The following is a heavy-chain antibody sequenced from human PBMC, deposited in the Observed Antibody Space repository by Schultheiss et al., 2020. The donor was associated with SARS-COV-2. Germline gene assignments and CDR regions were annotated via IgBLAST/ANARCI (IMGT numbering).Heavy chain of an antibody. Sequence: GGSLRLSCAPSGFTFAGYALRWVRQAPGKGLEWVSGINNSGASTYYADSVKGRFTISRDNSINTLYLQMNRLRAEDTAVYYCARDRAIEYGMDVWGQGTTVTVSS. CDR2: INNSGAST. CDR1: GFTFAGYA. J-gene: IGHJ6*02. V-gene: IGHV3-23*01. CDR3: ARDRAIEYGMDV. D-gene: IGHD2-2*02.